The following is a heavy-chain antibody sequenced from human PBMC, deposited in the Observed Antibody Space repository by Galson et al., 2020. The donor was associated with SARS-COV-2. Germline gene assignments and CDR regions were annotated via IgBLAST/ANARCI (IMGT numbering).Heavy chain of an antibody. CDR3: AKGAGTLGEYYYSGMDV. J-gene: IGHJ6*02. V-gene: IGHV3-23*01. D-gene: IGHD1-7*01. Sequence: GGSLRLSCAASGFAFSSYAMNWVRQAPGKGLEWVSSICGSGVTTYYADSVKGRVTISRDNSKNTLHLQMNSLRAEDTAVYYCAKGAGTLGEYYYSGMDVWGQGTTVTVSS. CDR1: GFAFSSYA. CDR2: ICGSGVTT.